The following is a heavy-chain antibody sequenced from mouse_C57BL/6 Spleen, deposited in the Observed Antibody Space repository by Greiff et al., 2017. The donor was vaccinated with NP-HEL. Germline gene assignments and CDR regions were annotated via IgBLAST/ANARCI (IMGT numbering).Heavy chain of an antibody. CDR3: AGSDWYFDV. J-gene: IGHJ1*03. V-gene: IGHV1-82*01. Sequence: QVQLQQSGPELVKPGASVKISCKASGYAFSSSWMNWVKQRPGKGLEWIGRIYPGDGDTNYNGKFKGKATLTADKSSSTAYMQLSSLTSEDSAVYFCAGSDWYFDVWGTGTTVTVSS. CDR1: GYAFSSSW. CDR2: IYPGDGDT.